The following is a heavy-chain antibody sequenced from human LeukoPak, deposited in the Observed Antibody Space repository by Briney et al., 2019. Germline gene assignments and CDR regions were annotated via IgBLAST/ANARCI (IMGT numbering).Heavy chain of an antibody. CDR2: ISAYNGNT. CDR3: ARGTPVPIDYYYYYYMDV. J-gene: IGHJ6*03. V-gene: IGHV1-18*01. Sequence: ASVKVSCKASGYTFTSYGISWVRQAPGQGLEWMGWISAYNGNTNYAQKLQGRVTMTTDTSTSTAYMELRSLRSDDTDVYYCARGTPVPIDYYYYYYMDVWGKGTTVTVSS. CDR1: GYTFTSYG.